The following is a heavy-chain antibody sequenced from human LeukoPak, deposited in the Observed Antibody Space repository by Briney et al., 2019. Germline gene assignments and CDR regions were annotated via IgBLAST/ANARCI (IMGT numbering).Heavy chain of an antibody. CDR1: GFTFSSYA. J-gene: IGHJ4*02. CDR2: ISYDGSNK. V-gene: IGHV3-30-3*01. Sequence: GGSLRLSCAASGFTFSSYAMHWVRQAPGKGLEWVAVISYDGSNKYYADSVKGQFTISRDNSKNTLYLQMNSLRAEDTAVYYCATLHYFDYWGQGTLVTVSS. CDR3: ATLHYFDY.